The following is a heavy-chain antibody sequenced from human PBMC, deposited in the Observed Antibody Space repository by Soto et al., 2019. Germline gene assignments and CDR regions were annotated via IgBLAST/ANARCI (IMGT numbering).Heavy chain of an antibody. D-gene: IGHD2-15*01. CDR1: GDSISRGGYS. CDR3: ARVLRCSGGICYPTGGWFDP. J-gene: IGHJ5*02. V-gene: IGHV4-30-2*01. Sequence: SETLSLTCAVSGDSISRGGYSWSWIRRPPGKGLELIGYIYHSGSTYYNPSVKSRVTISVDRSKNQLFLTLSSVTAADTAVYYCARVLRCSGGICYPTGGWFDPWGQGSLVTVSS. CDR2: IYHSGST.